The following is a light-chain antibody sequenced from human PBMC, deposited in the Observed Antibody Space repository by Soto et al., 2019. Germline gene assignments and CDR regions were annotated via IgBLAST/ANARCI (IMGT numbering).Light chain of an antibody. V-gene: IGLV2-14*03. CDR3: GSYTTSGSVV. Sequence: QSALTQPASVSGSPGQSIAISCTGTSSDVGAYDYVSWYQQHPGKATKVIISDVYNRPSGVSNRFSGSKSGNTASLTISGLQAEDEADYYCGSYTTSGSVVFGGGTKLTVL. CDR1: SSDVGAYDY. J-gene: IGLJ2*01. CDR2: DVY.